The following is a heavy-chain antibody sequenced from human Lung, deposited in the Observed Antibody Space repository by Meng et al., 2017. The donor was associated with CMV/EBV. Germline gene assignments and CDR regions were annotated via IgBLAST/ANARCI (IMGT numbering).Heavy chain of an antibody. Sequence: GESLKIPFSAPGFRLYDYAMHWVRQAPGKGLEWVSRSTWDGISTDYADSVKGRFNISRDNSQNFLYLEMHSLGAEDSAFYYCAKDNDYDSSGYYFDYWGQGTLVTVSS. CDR3: AKDNDYDSSGYYFDY. CDR2: STWDGIST. D-gene: IGHD3-22*01. V-gene: IGHV3-43D*04. CDR1: GFRLYDYA. J-gene: IGHJ4*02.